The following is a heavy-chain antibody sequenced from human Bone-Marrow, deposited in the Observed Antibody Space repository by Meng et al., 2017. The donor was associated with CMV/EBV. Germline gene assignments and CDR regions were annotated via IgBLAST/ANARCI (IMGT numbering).Heavy chain of an antibody. CDR2: INPNSGGT. J-gene: IGHJ3*02. Sequence: ASVKVSCKASGYTFTGYYMHWVRQAPGQGLEWMGWINPNSGGTNYAQKFQGGVTMTRDTSISTAYMELSRLRSDDTAVYYCARMLIAPEGDHDAFDIWGQGTMVTVSS. CDR1: GYTFTGYY. D-gene: IGHD3-16*01. CDR3: ARMLIAPEGDHDAFDI. V-gene: IGHV1-2*02.